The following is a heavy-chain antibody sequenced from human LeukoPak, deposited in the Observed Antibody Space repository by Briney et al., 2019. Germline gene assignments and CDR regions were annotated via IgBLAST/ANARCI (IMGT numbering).Heavy chain of an antibody. D-gene: IGHD4-23*01. CDR3: AREGPGGNPHDY. CDR1: GFTFSTYG. Sequence: GGSLRLSCAASGFTFSTYGMHWVRQAPGKGLEWVAFIRFDASNKFYVDSVKGRFTISRDTSKNMLYLQMNSLRPEDTAVYYCAREGPGGNPHDYWGQGTPVTVSS. CDR2: IRFDASNK. J-gene: IGHJ4*02. V-gene: IGHV3-30*02.